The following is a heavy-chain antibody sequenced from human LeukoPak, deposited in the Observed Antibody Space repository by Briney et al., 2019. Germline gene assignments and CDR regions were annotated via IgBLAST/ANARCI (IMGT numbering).Heavy chain of an antibody. D-gene: IGHD5-24*01. V-gene: IGHV7-4-1*02. CDR2: IITNTGNP. CDR1: GYTFTSYA. Sequence: GASVKVSCKASGYTFTSYAMNWVRQAPGQGLEWMGWIITNTGNPTYVQGFTGRFVFSLDTSVSTAYLQISSLKAEDTAVYYCARSVEMATTYYFDSWGQGTLVTVSS. J-gene: IGHJ4*02. CDR3: ARSVEMATTYYFDS.